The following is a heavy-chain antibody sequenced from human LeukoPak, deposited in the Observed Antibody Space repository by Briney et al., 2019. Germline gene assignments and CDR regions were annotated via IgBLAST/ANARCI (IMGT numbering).Heavy chain of an antibody. J-gene: IGHJ4*02. CDR1: GFILSDHY. D-gene: IGHD2-21*01. V-gene: IGHV3-7*03. CDR3: ARDPAYGAVDY. CDR2: INPDATNK. Sequence: GGSLRLSCAVSGFILSDHYMDWVRQAPGKGLEWVANINPDATNKYYVDSVRGRFAISRDNAKNSLYLQTSSPRAEDTAVYYCARDPAYGAVDYWGQGILVTVSS.